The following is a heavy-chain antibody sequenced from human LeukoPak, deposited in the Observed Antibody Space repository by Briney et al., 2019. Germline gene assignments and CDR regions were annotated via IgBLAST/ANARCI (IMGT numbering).Heavy chain of an antibody. Sequence: PSETLSLTCAVYGGSFSGYYWGWIRQPPGKGLEWIGSIYYSGSTYYNPSLKSRVTISVDTSKNQFSLKLSSVTAADTAVYYCARRDRYYDFWSGYFSPFDYWGQGTLVTVSS. J-gene: IGHJ4*02. CDR1: GGSFSGYY. CDR2: IYYSGST. V-gene: IGHV4-39*01. D-gene: IGHD3-3*01. CDR3: ARRDRYYDFWSGYFSPFDY.